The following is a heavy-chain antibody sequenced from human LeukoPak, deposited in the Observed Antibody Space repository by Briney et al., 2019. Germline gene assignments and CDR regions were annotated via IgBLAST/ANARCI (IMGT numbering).Heavy chain of an antibody. Sequence: PGGSLRLSCAASGFTFDDYAMHWVRHAPGKGLEWVSGISWNSGSIGYADSVKGRFTISRDNSKNTLYLQMNSLRAEDTAVYYCASIHCGGDCYSNRGNYWGQGTLVTVSS. CDR2: ISWNSGSI. D-gene: IGHD2-21*01. J-gene: IGHJ4*02. CDR1: GFTFDDYA. V-gene: IGHV3-9*01. CDR3: ASIHCGGDCYSNRGNY.